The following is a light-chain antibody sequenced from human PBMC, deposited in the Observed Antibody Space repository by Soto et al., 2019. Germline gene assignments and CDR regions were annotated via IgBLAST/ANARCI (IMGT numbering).Light chain of an antibody. CDR2: EVS. J-gene: IGLJ1*01. CDR3: TSYAGTYSFFYV. V-gene: IGLV2-8*01. Sequence: QSVLTPPPSSSGSPGQSVTISCTGTSSDVGAYNYVSWYQQLPGKAPKPIIYEVSKRPSGVPDRFSGSKSGNTASLTVSGLQAEDEADYYCTSYAGTYSFFYVFGTGTKVTVL. CDR1: SSDVGAYNY.